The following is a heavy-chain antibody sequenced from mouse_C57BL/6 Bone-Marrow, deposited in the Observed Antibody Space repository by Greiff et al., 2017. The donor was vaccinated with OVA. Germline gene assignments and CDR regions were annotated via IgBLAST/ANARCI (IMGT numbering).Heavy chain of an antibody. CDR2: FHPYNDDT. V-gene: IGHV1-47*01. CDR3: AIIYYYGSSYYAMDY. D-gene: IGHD1-1*01. J-gene: IGHJ4*01. CDR1: GYTFTTYP. Sequence: VKLQQSGAELVKPGASVKMSCKASGYTFTTYPIEWMKQNHGKSLEWIGNFHPYNDDTKYNEKFKGKATLTAEKSSSTVYLELSRLTSDDSAVYYCAIIYYYGSSYYAMDYWGQGTSVTVSS.